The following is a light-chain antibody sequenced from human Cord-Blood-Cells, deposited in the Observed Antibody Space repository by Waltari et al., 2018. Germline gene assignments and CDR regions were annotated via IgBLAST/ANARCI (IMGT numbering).Light chain of an antibody. CDR1: SSDVGSYNL. J-gene: IGLJ2*01. CDR2: EGS. Sequence: QSALTQPASVSGSPGQSITISCTGTSSDVGSYNLVSWYQQHQGKAPKLMIYEGSKLPSGVSNRFSGSKYGNTASLTSSGLQAEDEADYYCCSYAGSSTVVFGGGTKLTVL. CDR3: CSYAGSSTVV. V-gene: IGLV2-23*01.